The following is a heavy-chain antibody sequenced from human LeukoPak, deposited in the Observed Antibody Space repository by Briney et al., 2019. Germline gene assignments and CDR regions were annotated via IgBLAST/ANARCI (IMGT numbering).Heavy chain of an antibody. Sequence: GGSLRLSCAASGFTFSDYWMTWVRQAPGKGLEWVANIKTDGSDKSYVDSVKGRCTISRDNAKNSLYLQMNSLRAEDTAVYYCAREANLLWFGEGGFDYWGQGTLVTVSS. V-gene: IGHV3-7*01. CDR3: AREANLLWFGEGGFDY. D-gene: IGHD3-10*01. CDR1: GFTFSDYW. J-gene: IGHJ4*02. CDR2: IKTDGSDK.